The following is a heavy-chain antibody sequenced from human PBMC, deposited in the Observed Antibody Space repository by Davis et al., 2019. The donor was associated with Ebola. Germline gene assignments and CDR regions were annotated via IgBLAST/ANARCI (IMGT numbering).Heavy chain of an antibody. J-gene: IGHJ5*02. CDR1: RYTFTSYA. D-gene: IGHD4-23*01. CDR2: INAGNGNT. Sequence: AASVKVSCKASRYTFTSYAMHWVRQAPGQRLEWMGWINAGNGNTKYSQKFQGRVTITRDTSASTAYMELSSLRSEDTAVYYCARDFSYGGNPNWFDPWGQGTLVTVSS. V-gene: IGHV1-3*01. CDR3: ARDFSYGGNPNWFDP.